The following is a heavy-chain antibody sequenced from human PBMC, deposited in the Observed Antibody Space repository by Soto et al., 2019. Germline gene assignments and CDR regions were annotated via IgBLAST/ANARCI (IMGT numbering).Heavy chain of an antibody. CDR2: IHPGESDT. J-gene: IGHJ6*02. Sequence: RGETLEISCKSYGYSFTTCWIAWVRQMPGKGLEWMGSIHPGESDTRYSQSFQGQVTISADRSITTAYLQWSSLKASDTAMYYCARHEATYYNFYGLDIWGRGTTIT. CDR1: GYSFTTCW. CDR3: ARHEATYYNFYGLDI. V-gene: IGHV5-51*01.